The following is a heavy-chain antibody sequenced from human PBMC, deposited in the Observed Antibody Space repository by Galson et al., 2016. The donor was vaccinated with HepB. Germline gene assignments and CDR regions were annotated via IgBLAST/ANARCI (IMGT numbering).Heavy chain of an antibody. CDR1: GFTFSGYA. D-gene: IGHD6-13*01. Sequence: SLRLSCAASGFTFSGYAMAWVRQAPGKGLEWVSGMCDSDDIYYAPSVKGRFTISRDNSKNTLYLQLSSLRAEDTAVYYCAKDKRGHSSAWYWYFDYWGQGTLVSVSS. J-gene: IGHJ4*02. V-gene: IGHV3-23*01. CDR2: MCDSDDI. CDR3: AKDKRGHSSAWYWYFDY.